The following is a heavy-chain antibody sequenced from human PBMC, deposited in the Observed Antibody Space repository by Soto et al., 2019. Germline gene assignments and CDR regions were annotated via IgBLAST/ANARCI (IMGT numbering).Heavy chain of an antibody. D-gene: IGHD1-1*01. CDR3: AKSVYNWNDGFFDY. V-gene: IGHV3-30*18. CDR1: GFTFSTYG. Sequence: GGSLRLSCAASGFTFSTYGMHWVRQAPGKGLEWVAVISYDGNNKYYADSVKGRFTISRDNSKNTLYLQMSSLRAEDAAVYYCAKSVYNWNDGFFDYWGQGTLVTVSS. J-gene: IGHJ4*02. CDR2: ISYDGNNK.